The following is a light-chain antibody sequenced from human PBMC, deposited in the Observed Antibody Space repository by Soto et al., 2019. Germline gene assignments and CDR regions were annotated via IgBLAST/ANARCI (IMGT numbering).Light chain of an antibody. J-gene: IGKJ5*01. V-gene: IGKV3-20*01. CDR2: GAS. CDR3: QQYGSSPNT. Sequence: EIVVTQSPATLSLSPGERATLSCMASQSVSSYLAWYQQKPGQAPRLLIYGASSRATGIPDRFSGSGSGTGFTLTINRLEPEDFAVYYCQQYGSSPNTFGQGTRLEIK. CDR1: QSVSSY.